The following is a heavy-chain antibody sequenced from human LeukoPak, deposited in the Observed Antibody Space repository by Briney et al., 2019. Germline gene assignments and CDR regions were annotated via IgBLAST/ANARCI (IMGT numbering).Heavy chain of an antibody. D-gene: IGHD6-6*01. CDR1: GFTFSNYW. V-gene: IGHV3-7*01. J-gene: IGHJ4*02. Sequence: PGGSLRLSCAASGFTFSNYWMSWVRQAPGKGLEWVANIKQDGSVKYYVDSVKGRFTISRDNAKNSVYLQFNSLRAEDTGIYYCARIGNSSSSFDYWGQGTLVTASS. CDR2: IKQDGSVK. CDR3: ARIGNSSSSFDY.